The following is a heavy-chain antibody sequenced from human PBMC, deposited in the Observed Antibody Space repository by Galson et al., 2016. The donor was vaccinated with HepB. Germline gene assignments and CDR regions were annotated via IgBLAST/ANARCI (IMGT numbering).Heavy chain of an antibody. Sequence: SLRLSCAASGFTFSSFGMNWVRQAPGKGLEWVAVISYDGSKKYYADSAKGRFTISRDNSKNTLYLQMNSLRAEDTAVYYCAKTDILGGYSDFDYWGQGTLVTASS. J-gene: IGHJ4*02. D-gene: IGHD3-9*01. V-gene: IGHV3-30*18. CDR3: AKTDILGGYSDFDY. CDR2: ISYDGSKK. CDR1: GFTFSSFG.